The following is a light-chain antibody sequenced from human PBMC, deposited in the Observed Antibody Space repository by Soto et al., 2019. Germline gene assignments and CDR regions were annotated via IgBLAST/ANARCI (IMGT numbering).Light chain of an antibody. CDR2: AAS. V-gene: IGKV1-9*01. Sequence: DIQLTQSPSFLSASVGDRDTVTCRASQDINTYLAWYQQKPGKAPKLLIFAASTLQNGVPSRFSGSGSGTELTVTITSPQSEDFATYYCQQRKSYPITFGQGTRLEIK. J-gene: IGKJ5*01. CDR1: QDINTY. CDR3: QQRKSYPIT.